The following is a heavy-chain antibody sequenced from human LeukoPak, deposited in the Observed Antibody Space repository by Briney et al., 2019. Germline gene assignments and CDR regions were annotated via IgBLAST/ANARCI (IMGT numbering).Heavy chain of an antibody. CDR2: INHSGST. D-gene: IGHD3-10*01. J-gene: IGHJ4*02. Sequence: SETLSLTCAVYGGSFSGYYWSWIRQPPGKGLEWIGEINHSGSTNYNPSLKSRVTISVDTSKNQFSLKLSSVTAADTAVYYCARGSLWFGAPRFDYWGQETLVTVSS. CDR3: ARGSLWFGAPRFDY. CDR1: GGSFSGYY. V-gene: IGHV4-34*01.